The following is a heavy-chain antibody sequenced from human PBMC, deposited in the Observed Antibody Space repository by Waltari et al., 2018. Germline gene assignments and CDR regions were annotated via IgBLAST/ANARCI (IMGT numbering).Heavy chain of an antibody. CDR2: SNPSGGST. V-gene: IGHV1-46*01. J-gene: IGHJ6*02. CDR3: ATDTGALWMDV. D-gene: IGHD2-21*01. CDR1: EYTFASSY. Sequence: QVQLVQSGAEVKKPGASVKISCKTSEYTFASSYVHWVRQAPGQGLEWLGRSNPSGGSTSYAQRVQGRGTMTRDTSTSTVYMELSSLKSEDTAVYYCATDTGALWMDVWGQGTTVTVSS.